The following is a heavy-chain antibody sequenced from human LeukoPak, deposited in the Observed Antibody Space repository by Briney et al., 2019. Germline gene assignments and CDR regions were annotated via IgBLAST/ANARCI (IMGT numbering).Heavy chain of an antibody. CDR1: GGSFSGYY. V-gene: IGHV4-34*01. J-gene: IGHJ4*02. CDR3: ARGRWLLHY. Sequence: SETLSLTCAVYGGSFSGYYWSWIRQPPGKGLEWIGEINHSGSTNYNPSLKSRVTISVDTSKNQFSLKLSSVTAADTAVYYCARGRWLLHYWGQGTLVTVSS. D-gene: IGHD4-17*01. CDR2: INHSGST.